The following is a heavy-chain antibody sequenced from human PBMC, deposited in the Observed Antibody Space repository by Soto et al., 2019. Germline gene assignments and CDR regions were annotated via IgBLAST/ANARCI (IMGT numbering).Heavy chain of an antibody. J-gene: IGHJ5*02. D-gene: IGHD3-3*01. V-gene: IGHV4-34*02. CDR3: ATRITGFGMAVSPFDP. CDR1: GGSVNGYY. Sequence: QVHLQQWGAGLLKPSETLSLTCAVYGGSVNGYYWNWIRQPPGKGLEWIGEINHTGGTHYNPSLKGRVTMSVGTSQDPFSLGVRSVTAGDPAIYYGATRITGFGMAVSPFDPWGQGTQVTVSS. CDR2: INHTGGT.